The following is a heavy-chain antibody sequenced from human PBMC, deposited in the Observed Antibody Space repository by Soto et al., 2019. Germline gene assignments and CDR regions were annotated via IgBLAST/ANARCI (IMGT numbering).Heavy chain of an antibody. Sequence: EVHLVESGGGLVKPGGSLRLSCADSGFTFSRYTMNWVRRAPGKGLEWVSSISSRSTNTHYADSVRGRFTISRDNAKRSLYLQMNSLRAEDTAVYYCARGPLYYFDYWGQGTLVTVSS. CDR2: ISSRSTNT. V-gene: IGHV3-21*01. CDR3: ARGPLYYFDY. CDR1: GFTFSRYT. J-gene: IGHJ4*02.